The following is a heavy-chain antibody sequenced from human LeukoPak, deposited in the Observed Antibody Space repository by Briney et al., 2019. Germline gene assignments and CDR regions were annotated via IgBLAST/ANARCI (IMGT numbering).Heavy chain of an antibody. V-gene: IGHV1-69*13. CDR2: IIPIFGTA. D-gene: IGHD3-10*01. J-gene: IGHJ4*02. CDR1: GGTFSSYA. Sequence: SVKVSCKASGGTFSSYAISWARQAPGQGLEWMGGIIPIFGTANYAQKFQGRVTITADESTSTAYMELSSLRSEDTAVYYCARDYYGSGSYYNVHYFDYWGQGTLVTVSS. CDR3: ARDYYGSGSYYNVHYFDY.